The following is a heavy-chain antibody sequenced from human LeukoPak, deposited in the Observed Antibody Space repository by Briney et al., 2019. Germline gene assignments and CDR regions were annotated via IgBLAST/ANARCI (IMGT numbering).Heavy chain of an antibody. D-gene: IGHD3-9*01. CDR2: IYHSGST. V-gene: IGHV4-30-2*01. CDR3: ASEDPDINYYYYMDV. J-gene: IGHJ6*03. Sequence: ASETLSLTCTVSGGSISSGGYYWSWIRQPPGKGLEWIGYIYHSGSTYYNPSLKSRVTISVDTSKNQFSLKLSSVTAADTAVYYCASEDPDINYYYYMDVWGKGTTVTVTS. CDR1: GGSISSGGYY.